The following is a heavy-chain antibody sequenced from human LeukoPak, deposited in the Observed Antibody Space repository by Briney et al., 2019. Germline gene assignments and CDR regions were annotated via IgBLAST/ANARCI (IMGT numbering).Heavy chain of an antibody. CDR1: GGSISSYY. J-gene: IGHJ4*02. CDR3: ARSGWYNYFDY. Sequence: PSETLSLTCTVSGGSISSYYWSWIRQPPGKGLEWIGYIYYSGSTNYNPSLKSRVTISVDTSKNQFSLKLSSVTAADTAVYYCARSGWYNYFDYWGQGTLVTVSS. V-gene: IGHV4-59*12. CDR2: IYYSGST. D-gene: IGHD6-19*01.